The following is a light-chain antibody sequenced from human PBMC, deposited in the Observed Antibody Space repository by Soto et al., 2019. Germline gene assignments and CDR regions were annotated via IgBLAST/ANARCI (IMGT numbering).Light chain of an antibody. J-gene: IGKJ1*01. CDR2: DAS. V-gene: IGKV1-5*01. CDR3: QHYNSYSST. Sequence: DIHMTQSPSTLSGSVGDTVTITCRASQSISNWLAWYQQKPGKAPKLLIYDASILESGVPSRFSGSGSGTEFTLTITSLQPDDFAAYYCQHYNSYSSTFGQGTKVDIK. CDR1: QSISNW.